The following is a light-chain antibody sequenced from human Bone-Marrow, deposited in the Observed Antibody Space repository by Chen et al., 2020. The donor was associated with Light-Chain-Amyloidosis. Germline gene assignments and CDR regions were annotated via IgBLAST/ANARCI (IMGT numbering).Light chain of an antibody. Sequence: QSALTQPRTVSGSPGQTVTISCSGSGSDVGTNQYVSWYQHSPGKAPKVVIFDVNRRPSGVPGRFSGSKSGNTASLTISGLRAEDEADYDCCSYVRYTWIFGGGTKLTVL. CDR3: CSYVRYTWI. J-gene: IGLJ2*01. CDR1: GSDVGTNQY. V-gene: IGLV2-11*01. CDR2: DVN.